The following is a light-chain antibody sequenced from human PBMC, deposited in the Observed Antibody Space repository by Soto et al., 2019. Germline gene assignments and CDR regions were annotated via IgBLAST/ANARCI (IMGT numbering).Light chain of an antibody. CDR3: QQYNSYPYT. V-gene: IGKV3-11*01. J-gene: IGKJ2*01. CDR2: DAS. CDR1: QSVSTY. Sequence: EIVLTQSPATLSLSPGEGATLSCRASQSVSTYLAWYQQKPGQAPRLLIYDASNRATGIPARFSGSGSGTEFTLTISSLQPDDFATYYCQQYNSYPYTFGQGTKLEIK.